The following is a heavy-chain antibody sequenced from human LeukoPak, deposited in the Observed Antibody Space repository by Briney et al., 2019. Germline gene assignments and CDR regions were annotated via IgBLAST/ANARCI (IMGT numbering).Heavy chain of an antibody. CDR3: ARGSHSSSWYYYYYYYTDV. D-gene: IGHD6-13*01. CDR1: GYTFTNYY. V-gene: IGHV1-46*01. J-gene: IGHJ6*03. Sequence: ASVKVSCKASGYTFTNYYIHWVRQAPGQGLEWMGIINPSGGSTSYAQKFQGRVTMTRDMSTSTAYMELSRLRSDDTAVYYCARGSHSSSWYYYYYYYTDVWGKGTTVTISS. CDR2: INPSGGST.